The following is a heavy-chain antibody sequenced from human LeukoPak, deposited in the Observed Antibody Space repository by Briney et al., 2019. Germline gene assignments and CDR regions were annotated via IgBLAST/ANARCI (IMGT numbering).Heavy chain of an antibody. Sequence: ASVKVSCKASGYTITGYYIHWVRQAPGQGLEWMGWINPNSGGTNYAQKFQGRVTMTRDTSISTAYMELSRLRSDDTAVYYCARDYDSSLSTYMDVWAKGTTVTVSS. CDR3: ARDYDSSLSTYMDV. CDR2: INPNSGGT. D-gene: IGHD3-22*01. J-gene: IGHJ6*03. CDR1: GYTITGYY. V-gene: IGHV1-2*02.